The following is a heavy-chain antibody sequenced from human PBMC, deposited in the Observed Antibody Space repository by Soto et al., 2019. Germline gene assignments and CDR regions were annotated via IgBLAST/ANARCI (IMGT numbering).Heavy chain of an antibody. D-gene: IGHD6-13*01. Sequence: QVQLQESGPGLVKPSQTLSLTCTVSGGSISSGDYYWSWIRQPPGKGLEWIGYIYYSGSTYYNPSPKSRVTISVDTSKNQITRKLSSVTAADTAVYYCARERPDGSRLDPWGQGTLVTVSS. CDR3: ARERPDGSRLDP. V-gene: IGHV4-30-4*01. CDR1: GGSISSGDYY. J-gene: IGHJ5*02. CDR2: IYYSGST.